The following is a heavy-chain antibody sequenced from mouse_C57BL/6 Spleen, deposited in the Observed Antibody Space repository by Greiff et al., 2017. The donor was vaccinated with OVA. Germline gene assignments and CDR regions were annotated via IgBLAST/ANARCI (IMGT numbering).Heavy chain of an antibody. V-gene: IGHV5-17*01. CDR2: ISRGSSTI. D-gene: IGHD1-1*01. Sequence: EVMLVESGGGLVKPGGSLKLSCAASGFTFSDYGMHWVRQAPEKGLEWVAYISRGSSTIYYADTVKGRFTISRDNAKNTLCLQMTSLRSEDTAMYYCARDYYGLDYWGQGTTLTVSS. J-gene: IGHJ2*01. CDR1: GFTFSDYG. CDR3: ARDYYGLDY.